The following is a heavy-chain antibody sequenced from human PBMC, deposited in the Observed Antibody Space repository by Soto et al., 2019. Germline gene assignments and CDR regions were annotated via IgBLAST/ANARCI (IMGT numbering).Heavy chain of an antibody. V-gene: IGHV3-74*01. CDR3: TRGASGYGNFDT. CDR2: SNGAGSDT. CDR1: GFSVSDYW. J-gene: IGHJ4*02. D-gene: IGHD5-12*01. Sequence: EVQLVESGGGLVQPGGSLRLSSVGYGFSVSDYWMHWVRRAPGKGLMWVARSNGAGSDTSYADSVKGRLTISRDNAKNTLYLQMTSLEPEDSAVYYCTRGASGYGNFDTWGLGTLVTVSS.